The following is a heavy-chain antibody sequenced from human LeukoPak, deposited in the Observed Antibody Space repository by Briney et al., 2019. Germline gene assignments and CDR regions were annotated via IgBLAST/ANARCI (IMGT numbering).Heavy chain of an antibody. V-gene: IGHV3-48*04. CDR3: ARDRRGYCSGGSCSHFDY. J-gene: IGHJ4*02. Sequence: GGSLRLSCAASGFTFSSYSMNWVRQAPGKGLEWVSYISSSSSTIYYADSVKGRFTISRDNAKNSLYLQMNSLRAEDTAVYYCARDRRGYCSGGSCSHFDYWGQGTLVTVSS. CDR1: GFTFSSYS. D-gene: IGHD2-15*01. CDR2: ISSSSSTI.